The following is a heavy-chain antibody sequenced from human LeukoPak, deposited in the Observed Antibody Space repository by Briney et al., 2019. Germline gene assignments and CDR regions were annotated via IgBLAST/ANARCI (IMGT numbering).Heavy chain of an antibody. J-gene: IGHJ1*01. CDR1: GFTFSYYS. V-gene: IGHV3-48*04. Sequence: PGGSLRLSCAASGFTFSYYSMNWVRQAPGKGLEWVSYISSSGSTIYYADSVKGRFTISRDNAKNSLYLQMNSLRAEDTAVYYCARGGTLEYFQYWGQGTLVSVSS. CDR2: ISSSGSTI. CDR3: ARGGTLEYFQY.